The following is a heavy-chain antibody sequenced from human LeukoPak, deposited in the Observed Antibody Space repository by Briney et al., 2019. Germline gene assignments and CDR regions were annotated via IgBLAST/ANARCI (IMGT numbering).Heavy chain of an antibody. D-gene: IGHD1-26*01. CDR2: ISSSSSTI. CDR1: GFTFSSYS. V-gene: IGHV3-48*04. J-gene: IGHJ4*02. CDR3: AKWELYSGFYYIDY. Sequence: GGSLRLSCAASGFTFSSYSMNWVRQAPGKGLEWVSYISSSSSTIYYADSVKGRFTISRDNAKNSLYLQMNSLRAEDTAVYYCAKWELYSGFYYIDYWGQGTLATVSS.